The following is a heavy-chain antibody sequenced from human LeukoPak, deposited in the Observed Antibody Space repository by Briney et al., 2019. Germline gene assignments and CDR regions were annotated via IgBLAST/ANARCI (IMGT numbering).Heavy chain of an antibody. Sequence: GGSLRLSCAASGFSLSSYALTWVRQAPGKGLEWVSAISGSGGSTYYADSVKGRFTISRDNSKSTLYLQMNSLRAEDTAVYYCAKDSWRPHSSGWYGDAFDIWGQGTMVTVSS. V-gene: IGHV3-23*01. CDR2: ISGSGGST. J-gene: IGHJ3*02. D-gene: IGHD6-19*01. CDR3: AKDSWRPHSSGWYGDAFDI. CDR1: GFSLSSYA.